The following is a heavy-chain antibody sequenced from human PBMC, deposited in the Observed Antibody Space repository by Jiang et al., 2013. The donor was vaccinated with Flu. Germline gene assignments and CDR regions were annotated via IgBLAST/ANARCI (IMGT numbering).Heavy chain of an antibody. CDR2: IKQDGSEK. CDR3: ARGIDDYGSLGPVGWDY. Sequence: NIKQDGSEKYYVDSVKGRFTISRDNAKNSLYLQMNSLRAEDTAVYYCARGIDDYGSLGPVGWDYWGQGTLVTVSS. V-gene: IGHV3-7*03. D-gene: IGHD4-17*01. J-gene: IGHJ4*02.